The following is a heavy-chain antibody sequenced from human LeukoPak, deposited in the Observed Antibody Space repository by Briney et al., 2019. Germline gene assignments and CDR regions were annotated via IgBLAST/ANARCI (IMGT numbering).Heavy chain of an antibody. CDR1: GFTFSTYE. CDR2: ISTTGSAI. J-gene: IGHJ4*01. Sequence: PGGSLRLSCAASGFTFSTYEMNWVRQAPGKGLEWLSYISTTGSAISYADSVKGRFTISRDNAKKSLYLQMTSLTAEDTAVYYCARDRGAYCGGDCYLGFDYWGRGTLVTVSS. CDR3: ARDRGAYCGGDCYLGFDY. V-gene: IGHV3-48*03. D-gene: IGHD2-21*02.